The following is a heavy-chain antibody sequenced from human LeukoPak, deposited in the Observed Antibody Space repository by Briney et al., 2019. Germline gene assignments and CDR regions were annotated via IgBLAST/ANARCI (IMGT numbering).Heavy chain of an antibody. CDR1: GGSISSYY. CDR2: FYYSGST. Sequence: SETLSLTCTVSGGSISSYYWSWIRQPPGKGLEWIGYFYYSGSTNYNPSLKSRVSFSVDTSKNQFSLKLSSVTAADTAVYYCATDTYMDTFNYWGQGTLVTVSS. D-gene: IGHD2/OR15-2a*01. J-gene: IGHJ4*02. CDR3: ATDTYMDTFNY. V-gene: IGHV4-59*12.